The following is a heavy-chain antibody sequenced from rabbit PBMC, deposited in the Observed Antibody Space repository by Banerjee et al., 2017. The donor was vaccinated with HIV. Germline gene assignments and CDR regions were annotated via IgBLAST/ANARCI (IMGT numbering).Heavy chain of an antibody. CDR3: ARGDYTYGYAADAYANLNL. V-gene: IGHV1S40*01. CDR1: GFSFSSNYY. D-gene: IGHD6-1*01. CDR2: IYTGGGST. J-gene: IGHJ4*01. Sequence: QSLEESGGDLVKPGASLTLTCTASGFSFSSNYYMCWVRQAPGKGLEWIGCIYTGGGSTYYASWAKGRFTISKTSSTTVTLQMTSLTAADTATYFCARGDYTYGYAADAYANLNLWGPGTLVTVS.